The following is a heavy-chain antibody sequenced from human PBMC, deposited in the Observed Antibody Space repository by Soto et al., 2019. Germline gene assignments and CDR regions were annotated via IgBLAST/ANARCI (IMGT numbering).Heavy chain of an antibody. Sequence: LRLSFAASGFTFSSYAMHWVRQAPGKGLEWVAVISYDGSNKYYADSVKGRFTISRDNSKNTLYLQMNSLRAEDTAVYYCARDFRFLWYYDSSGYGPIDYWGQGTLVTVYS. CDR2: ISYDGSNK. J-gene: IGHJ4*02. CDR3: ARDFRFLWYYDSSGYGPIDY. CDR1: GFTFSSYA. D-gene: IGHD3-22*01. V-gene: IGHV3-30-3*01.